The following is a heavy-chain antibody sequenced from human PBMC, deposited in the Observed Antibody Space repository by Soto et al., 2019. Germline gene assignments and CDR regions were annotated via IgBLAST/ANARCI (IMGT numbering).Heavy chain of an antibody. J-gene: IGHJ4*02. CDR3: ARGISLIVEVQRNAPDKYYFDS. CDR1: GGSFSGYF. D-gene: IGHD2-15*01. Sequence: PSETLSLTCAVYGGSFSGYFWSWIRQSPGKGLEWIGEVNHIGSTNYNPSLKSRVAVSVDTSKNQISLKLRSVTAAGTAVYYCARGISLIVEVQRNAPDKYYFDSWGQGTLVTVSS. CDR2: VNHIGST. V-gene: IGHV4-34*01.